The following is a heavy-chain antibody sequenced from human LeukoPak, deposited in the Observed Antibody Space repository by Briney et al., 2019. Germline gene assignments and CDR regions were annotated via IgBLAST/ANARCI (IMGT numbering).Heavy chain of an antibody. CDR1: GFTISTYG. Sequence: GGSLRLSCAASGFTISTYGMNWVRQAPRKGLEWVSVIFGSGDSTYYADSVKGRFTISRDRSKNTLYLEMHSLRADDTAVYYCAKDQKPDSGYDIDYWGQGTLVTVST. CDR3: AKDQKPDSGYDIDY. D-gene: IGHD5-12*01. CDR2: IFGSGDST. J-gene: IGHJ4*02. V-gene: IGHV3-23*01.